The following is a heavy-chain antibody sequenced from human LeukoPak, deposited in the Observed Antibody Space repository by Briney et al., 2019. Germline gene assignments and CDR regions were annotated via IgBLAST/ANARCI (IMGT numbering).Heavy chain of an antibody. J-gene: IGHJ4*02. Sequence: GGSLRLSCAASGFTFSSYSMNWVRQAPGKGLEWVSYISSSSSSIYYADSVKGRFTISRDNAKNSLYLQMNSLRAEDTAVYYCAKVISSSLDFWGQGTLVTVSS. CDR2: ISSSSSSI. CDR1: GFTFSSYS. V-gene: IGHV3-48*01. D-gene: IGHD6-13*01. CDR3: AKVISSSLDF.